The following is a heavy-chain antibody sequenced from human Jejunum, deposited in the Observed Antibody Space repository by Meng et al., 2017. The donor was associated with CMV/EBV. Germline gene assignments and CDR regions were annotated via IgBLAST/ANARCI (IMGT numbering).Heavy chain of an antibody. J-gene: IGHJ4*02. CDR2: IHPSGTT. CDR1: GAYISGDDYY. CDR3: ARGRDAYKTGH. Sequence: CIVSGAYISGDDYYWNWMRQHPGEGLEWIGCIHPSGTTHYNPSLQSRVTISGDTSKNQFSLSLTSVTVADTAVYFCARGRDAYKTGHWGQGTLVTVSS. V-gene: IGHV4-31*03. D-gene: IGHD5-24*01.